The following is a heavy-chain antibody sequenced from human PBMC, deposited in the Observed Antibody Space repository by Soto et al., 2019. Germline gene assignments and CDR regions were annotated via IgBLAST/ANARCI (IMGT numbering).Heavy chain of an antibody. V-gene: IGHV4-39*01. CDR1: GGSISSSSSY. J-gene: IGHJ4*02. D-gene: IGHD2-21*01. CDR3: ARHSDWADGDDY. Sequence: QLQLQESGPGLVKPSETLSLTCTVSGGSISSSSSYWGWTRQPPGTGLEWIGTIYYSGITYCNPSMKSRVTISVDTSKIQFSFKLSSVTAADTAVYYCARHSDWADGDDYWGQGTLVTVSA. CDR2: IYYSGIT.